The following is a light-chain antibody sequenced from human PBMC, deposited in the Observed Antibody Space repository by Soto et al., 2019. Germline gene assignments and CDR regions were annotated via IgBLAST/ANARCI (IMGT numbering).Light chain of an antibody. Sequence: EIVMTQSPATLSLSPGERATLSCRASQTIDNTLAWYQRKPGQAPRLLIYDASTRATGVPALFSGSGSGTEFTLTISSLQSEDFAVYYCQQYNNWPRTFGQGTRLEIK. CDR1: QTIDNT. V-gene: IGKV3-15*01. CDR3: QQYNNWPRT. J-gene: IGKJ5*01. CDR2: DAS.